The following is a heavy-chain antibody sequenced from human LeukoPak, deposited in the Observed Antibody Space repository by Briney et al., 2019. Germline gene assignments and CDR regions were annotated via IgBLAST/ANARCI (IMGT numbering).Heavy chain of an antibody. CDR1: GGTFSSYA. Sequence: SVKVSCKASGGTFSSYAISWVRQAPGQGLEWMGRIIPILGIANYAQKFQGRVTITADKSTSTAYMELSSLRSEDTAEYYCARGAQALGYCSSTSCYLDYWGQGTLVTVSS. CDR2: IIPILGIA. V-gene: IGHV1-69*04. D-gene: IGHD2-2*01. J-gene: IGHJ4*02. CDR3: ARGAQALGYCSSTSCYLDY.